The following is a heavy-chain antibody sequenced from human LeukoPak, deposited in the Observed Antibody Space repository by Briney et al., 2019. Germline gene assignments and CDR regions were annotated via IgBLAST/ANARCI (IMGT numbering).Heavy chain of an antibody. D-gene: IGHD1-26*01. Sequence: GGSLRLSCAASGFTFDGYGMSWVRQAPGKGLEWVAFIRYDGSNKYYADSVKGRFTISRDNSKNTLYLQMNSLRAEDTAVYYCAKDLASSGGGYYPLFLDYWGQGTLVTVSS. J-gene: IGHJ4*02. CDR3: AKDLASSGGGYYPLFLDY. CDR1: GFTFDGYG. V-gene: IGHV3-30*02. CDR2: IRYDGSNK.